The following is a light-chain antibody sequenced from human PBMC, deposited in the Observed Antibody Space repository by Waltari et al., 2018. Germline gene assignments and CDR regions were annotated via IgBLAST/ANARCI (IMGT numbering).Light chain of an antibody. CDR1: SSDVGAYNY. CDR3: SSYVGSNIVV. Sequence: QSALTQPPSASGSPGQSVTISCTGTSSDVGAYNYVSWYQQHPGKAPKLMLYEVSKRPSGVPARFSGSKSGNPASLTVSGLQAEDEADYSCSSYVGSNIVVFGGGTKLTVL. CDR2: EVS. V-gene: IGLV2-8*01. J-gene: IGLJ2*01.